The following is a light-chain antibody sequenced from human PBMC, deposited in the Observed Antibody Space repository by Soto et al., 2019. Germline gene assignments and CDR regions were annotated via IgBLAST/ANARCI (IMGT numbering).Light chain of an antibody. CDR1: QDISGW. Sequence: DIQMTQSPSSVSASVGGRVTLTCRASQDISGWLAWYQQTPGKAPRFLIYTASNLNTGVPSSFSGRGSGTEFTLTIIYLQPEDCATYYCQQSRSFPLTFGGGTKVDI. CDR2: TAS. CDR3: QQSRSFPLT. J-gene: IGKJ4*02. V-gene: IGKV1-12*01.